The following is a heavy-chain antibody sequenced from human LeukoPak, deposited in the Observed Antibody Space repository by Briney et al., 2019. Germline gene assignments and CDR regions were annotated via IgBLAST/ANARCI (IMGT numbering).Heavy chain of an antibody. CDR2: MNPNSGNT. CDR1: GYTFTSCD. CDR3: ARGLEYSSSSGY. D-gene: IGHD6-6*01. J-gene: IGHJ4*02. Sequence: ASVKVSCKASGYTFTSCDINWVRQATGQGLEWMGWMNPNSGNTGYAQKFQGRVTMTRNTSISTAYMELSSLRSEDTAVYYCARGLEYSSSSGYWGQGTLVTVSS. V-gene: IGHV1-8*01.